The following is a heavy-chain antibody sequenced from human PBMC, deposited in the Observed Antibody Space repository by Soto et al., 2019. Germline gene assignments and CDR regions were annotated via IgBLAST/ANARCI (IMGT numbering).Heavy chain of an antibody. CDR3: ARAYSYGLLDS. J-gene: IGHJ4*02. V-gene: IGHV4-4*02. D-gene: IGHD5-18*01. CDR2: IYHDGNT. Sequence: QVQLQESGPGLVKPSGTLSLTCAVSGGAISSSSWWRWVRQPPGKGLEWIGEIYHDGNTNYNQSLRSRVTVSLDKSKNQFSLKLSSVTAADTAVYYCARAYSYGLLDSWGQGTLVTVSS. CDR1: GGAISSSSW.